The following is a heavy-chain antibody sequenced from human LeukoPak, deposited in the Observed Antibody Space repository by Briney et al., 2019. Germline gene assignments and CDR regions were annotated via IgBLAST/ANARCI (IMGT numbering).Heavy chain of an antibody. J-gene: IGHJ6*03. CDR1: GGSISSGDYY. CDR3: ARARGYCSSTSCYKYYYYMDV. D-gene: IGHD2-2*02. V-gene: IGHV4-30-4*01. Sequence: SETLSLTCTVSGGSISSGDYYWSWIRQPPGKGLEWIGYIYYSGSTYYNPSLKSRVTISVDTSKNQFSLKLSSVTAADTAVYYCARARGYCSSTSCYKYYYYMDVWGKGTTVTVSS. CDR2: IYYSGST.